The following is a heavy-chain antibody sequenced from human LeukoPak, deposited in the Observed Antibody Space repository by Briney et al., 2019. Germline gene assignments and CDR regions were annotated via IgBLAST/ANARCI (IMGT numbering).Heavy chain of an antibody. CDR3: ARGSTRDSSGWYGPGKWFDP. Sequence: ASVTVSCKASGYTFTDYYMHWVRQAPGQGLEWMGWINPNSGGTNYAQNFQGRVTMTRDTSISTAFLELSSLRSDDTAVYYCARGSTRDSSGWYGPGKWFDPWGQGTLVTVSS. D-gene: IGHD6-19*01. J-gene: IGHJ5*02. V-gene: IGHV1-2*02. CDR1: GYTFTDYY. CDR2: INPNSGGT.